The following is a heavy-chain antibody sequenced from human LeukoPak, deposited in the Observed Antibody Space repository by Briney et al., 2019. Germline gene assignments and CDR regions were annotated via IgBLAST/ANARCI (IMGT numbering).Heavy chain of an antibody. Sequence: GGSLRLSCAASGFTFSSYGMHWVRQAPGKGLEWVAVISYDGGNKYYADSVKGRFTISRDNSKNTLYLQMNSLRAEDTAVYYCAKSNPTYYYDSSGYEDFDYWGQGTLVTVSS. CDR1: GFTFSSYG. CDR3: AKSNPTYYYDSSGYEDFDY. J-gene: IGHJ4*02. CDR2: ISYDGGNK. D-gene: IGHD3-22*01. V-gene: IGHV3-30*18.